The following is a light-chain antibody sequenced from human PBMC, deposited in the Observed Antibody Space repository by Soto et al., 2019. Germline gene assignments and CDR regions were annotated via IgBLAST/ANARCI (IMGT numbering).Light chain of an antibody. J-gene: IGLJ1*01. CDR3: QVWDTNSDYV. Sequence: SYELTQSPSVSVAPGQTAKITCGGNNIGGKSVHWYQQKPGQAPVLVVYDDNDRPSGIPERFSGSNSGRTATLTLSRVEAGDEADYYCQVWDTNSDYVFGSGTKVTVL. V-gene: IGLV3-21*02. CDR2: DDN. CDR1: NIGGKS.